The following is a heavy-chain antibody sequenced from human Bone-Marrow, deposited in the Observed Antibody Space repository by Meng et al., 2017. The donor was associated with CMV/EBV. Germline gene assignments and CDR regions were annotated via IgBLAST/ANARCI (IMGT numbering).Heavy chain of an antibody. CDR1: GGSISSSSYY. CDR3: ARCGPPYYDFWSGYPYYFDY. Sequence: SETLSLTCTVSGGSISSSSYYWGWIRQPPGKGLEWIGSIYYSGSTYYNPSLKSRVTISVDTSKNQFSLKLSSVTAADTAVYYCARCGPPYYDFWSGYPYYFDYWGQGTLVTASS. J-gene: IGHJ4*02. D-gene: IGHD3-3*01. V-gene: IGHV4-39*01. CDR2: IYYSGST.